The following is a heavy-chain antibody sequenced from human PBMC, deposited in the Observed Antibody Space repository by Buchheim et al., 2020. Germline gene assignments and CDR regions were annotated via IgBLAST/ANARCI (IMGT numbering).Heavy chain of an antibody. J-gene: IGHJ4*02. CDR2: ISNSGFET. D-gene: IGHD6-13*01. CDR1: DFSFSSYD. V-gene: IGHV3-23*01. CDR3: AKGIAAAVNY. Sequence: EVQLLESGGDLVQPGGSLRLSCGASDFSFSSYDMSWVRQAPGKGLEWVSHISNSGFETYYADSVKGRFTIPRDNSKNTLYLQMNSLRAEDTAVYYCAKGIAAAVNYWGQGTL.